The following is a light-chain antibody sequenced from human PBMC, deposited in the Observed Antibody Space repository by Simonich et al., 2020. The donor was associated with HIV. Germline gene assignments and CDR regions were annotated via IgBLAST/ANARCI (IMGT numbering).Light chain of an antibody. V-gene: IGLV2-14*03. CDR3: SSYTSSSTLV. J-gene: IGLJ3*02. CDR1: SSDVGSYNF. Sequence: QSALTQPASVSGSPGQSITISCTGTSSDVGSYNFVSWYQQHPGKAPKLMIYDVSNRPSGVYNRLSGSKSGNTASLTISGLQAEDEADYYCSSYTSSSTLVFGGGTKLTVL. CDR2: DVS.